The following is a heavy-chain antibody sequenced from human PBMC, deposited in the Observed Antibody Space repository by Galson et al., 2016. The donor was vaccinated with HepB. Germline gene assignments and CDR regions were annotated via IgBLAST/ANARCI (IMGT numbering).Heavy chain of an antibody. V-gene: IGHV3-21*01. D-gene: IGHD5-18*01. CDR2: IRSSSNYI. J-gene: IGHJ5*02. CDR3: ARDVMVTLGWFDP. CDR1: GFTFSDYA. Sequence: SLRLSCAASGFTFSDYAMHWVRQAPGKGLEWVSSIRSSSNYIYYADSVKGRFTISRDNAKNSLYLQMNSLRAEDTAVYYCARDVMVTLGWFDPWGQGTLVTVSS.